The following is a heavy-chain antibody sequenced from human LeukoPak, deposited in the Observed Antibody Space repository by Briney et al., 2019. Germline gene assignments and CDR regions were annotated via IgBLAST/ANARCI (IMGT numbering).Heavy chain of an antibody. V-gene: IGHV3-7*01. J-gene: IGHJ5*02. CDR2: IKEDGSEK. Sequence: GGSLRLSCAASGFTFSSYWMSWVRQAPGKGLEWVARIKEDGSEKDYVDSVKGRFTISRDNAKNSLYLQMNSLRGEDTAMYYCARGSNWFDPWGQGTLVTFSS. CDR1: GFTFSSYW. CDR3: ARGSNWFDP.